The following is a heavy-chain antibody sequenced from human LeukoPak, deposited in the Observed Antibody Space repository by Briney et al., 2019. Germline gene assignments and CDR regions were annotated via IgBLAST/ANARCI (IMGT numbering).Heavy chain of an antibody. CDR1: GGSFSGYY. CDR2: INHSGST. D-gene: IGHD1-26*01. Sequence: PSETLSLTCAVYGGSFSGYYWSWIRQPPGKGLEWIGEINHSGSTNYNPSLKSRVTISVDTSKNQFSLKLSSVTAADTAVYYCARDSVGATRTPSTSFDYWGQGTLVTVSS. V-gene: IGHV4-34*09. CDR3: ARDSVGATRTPSTSFDY. J-gene: IGHJ4*02.